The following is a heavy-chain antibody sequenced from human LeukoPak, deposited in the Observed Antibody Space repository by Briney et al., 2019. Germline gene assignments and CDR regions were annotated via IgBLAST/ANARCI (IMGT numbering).Heavy chain of an antibody. Sequence: ASVTVSCTASGYTFTSYAMHWVRQAPGQRLEWMGWINAGNGNTKYSQKFQGRVTITRDTSASTAYMELSSLRSEDTAVHYCARGSHCSSTSCYSPRGNWFDPWGQGTLVTVSS. CDR1: GYTFTSYA. CDR2: INAGNGNT. J-gene: IGHJ5*02. CDR3: ARGSHCSSTSCYSPRGNWFDP. V-gene: IGHV1-3*01. D-gene: IGHD2-2*02.